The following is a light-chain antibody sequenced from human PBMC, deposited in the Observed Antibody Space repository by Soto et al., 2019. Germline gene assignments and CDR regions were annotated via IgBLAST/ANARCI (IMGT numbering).Light chain of an antibody. J-gene: IGKJ2*01. CDR1: HTGVNDF. CDR3: QHLDK. CDR2: GVY. Sequence: VLTQYPDTVSLSPGERATLSCGASHTGVNDFLALYQQRPGQAPRLLLYGVYRRAPGIPDRFSGSGSGTAFSLSNSGLEPEDFAVHSCQHLDKFGQGTRLEIK. V-gene: IGKV3-20*01.